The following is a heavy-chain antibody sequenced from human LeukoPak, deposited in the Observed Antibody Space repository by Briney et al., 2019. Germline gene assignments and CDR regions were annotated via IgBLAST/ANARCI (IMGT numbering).Heavy chain of an antibody. CDR3: ARDRDIVATGGVGYYGMDV. CDR1: GFTFSSYG. Sequence: GGSLRLSCAASGFTFSSYGMHWVRQAPGKGLEWVAVIWYDGSNKYYADTVKGRFTISRDNSKNTLYLQMNSLRAEDTAVYYCARDRDIVATGGVGYYGMDVWGQGTTVTVSS. J-gene: IGHJ6*02. V-gene: IGHV3-33*01. CDR2: IWYDGSNK. D-gene: IGHD5-12*01.